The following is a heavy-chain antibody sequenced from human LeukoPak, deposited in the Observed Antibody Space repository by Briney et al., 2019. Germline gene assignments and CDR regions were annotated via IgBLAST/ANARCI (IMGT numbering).Heavy chain of an antibody. Sequence: PSETLSLTCTVSGGSISSSNYYWGWIRQPPGKGLEWIGSIYYSGSTYYNPSLKSRVTISVGTSKNQFSLKLTSVTAADTAVYYCARQSVGAGGGTVTHFDYWGQGTLVTVSS. CDR3: ARQSVGAGGGTVTHFDY. J-gene: IGHJ4*02. V-gene: IGHV4-39*07. CDR1: GGSISSSNYY. D-gene: IGHD4-17*01. CDR2: IYYSGST.